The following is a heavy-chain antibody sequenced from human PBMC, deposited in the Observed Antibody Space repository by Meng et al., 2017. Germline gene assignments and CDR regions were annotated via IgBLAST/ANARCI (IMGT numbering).Heavy chain of an antibody. CDR2: IKPSCCRT. J-gene: IGHJ4*02. CDR3: SSSSGCGDPVYDY. CDR1: DYSCSSYY. V-gene: IGHV1-46*01. D-gene: IGHD2-21*01. Sequence: QVTLVQYLVEVKKTGASVKVCCKELDYSCSSYYMQWVRQAAGKGVECMGIIKPSCCRTSYAQKFQGRVTMTRDKSTSKVYMELSSLRSEDTAVYYCSSSSGCGDPVYDYWGQGTLVTVSS.